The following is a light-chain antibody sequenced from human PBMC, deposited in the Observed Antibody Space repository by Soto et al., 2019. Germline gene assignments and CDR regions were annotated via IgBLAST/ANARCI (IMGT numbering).Light chain of an antibody. CDR3: LQHYRYPRT. J-gene: IGKJ1*01. Sequence: DIQMTQSPSSLSTSVGDRVTITCRVSQGIRNDLVWYQQKPGKAPKRLIYAASTLQSGVPSRFSGSGSGTEFTLTISSMQPEDFATYYCLQHYRYPRTFGQGTKVDIK. CDR2: AAS. CDR1: QGIRND. V-gene: IGKV1-17*01.